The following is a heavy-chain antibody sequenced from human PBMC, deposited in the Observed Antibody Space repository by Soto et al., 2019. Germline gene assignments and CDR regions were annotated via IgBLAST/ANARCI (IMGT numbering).Heavy chain of an antibody. Sequence: GSLRLSCAASEFTFSNHWVTWVRQAPVKGLEWVAHINPDGSDKDFLDSVKGRFTISRDNAKSSLSLQMNSLRVEDTAVYYCARGHYGLDFWGQGTMVTVSS. CDR2: INPDGSDK. CDR1: EFTFSNHW. V-gene: IGHV3-7*05. CDR3: ARGHYGLDF. J-gene: IGHJ6*02.